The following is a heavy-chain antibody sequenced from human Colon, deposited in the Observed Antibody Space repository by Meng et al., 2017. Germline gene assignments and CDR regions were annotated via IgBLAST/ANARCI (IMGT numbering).Heavy chain of an antibody. Sequence: QVRLVQSGAEVKKPGASVKVSCKASGYTFTGYYVHWVRQAPGQGLEWMGRINPNTGDTNYAQKFQGRVTMTRDTSISTAYMELSRLSSDDTAVYYCAREGNKGQQVEEFDYWGQGTLVTVSS. CDR3: AREGNKGQQVEEFDY. V-gene: IGHV1-2*06. CDR1: GYTFTGYY. CDR2: INPNTGDT. J-gene: IGHJ4*02. D-gene: IGHD6-13*01.